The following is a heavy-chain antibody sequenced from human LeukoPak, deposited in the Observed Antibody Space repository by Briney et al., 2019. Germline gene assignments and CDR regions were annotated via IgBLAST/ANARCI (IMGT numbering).Heavy chain of an antibody. CDR2: IGRAGADI. CDR3: AKYAPPTTVVTRFFDC. CDR1: GFTFGSYA. V-gene: IGHV3-23*01. D-gene: IGHD4-23*01. Sequence: PGGSLRLSCAASGFTFGSYAMTWVRQAPGKGLEWVSFIGRAGADIQYADSVKGRFTISRDNSKNTLYLQMNGLRAEDTAVYFCAKYAPPTTVVTRFFDCWGQGALVTVSS. J-gene: IGHJ4*02.